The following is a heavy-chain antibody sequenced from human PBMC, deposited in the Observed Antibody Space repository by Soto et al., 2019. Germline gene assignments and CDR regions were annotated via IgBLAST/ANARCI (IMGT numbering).Heavy chain of an antibody. J-gene: IGHJ4*02. CDR3: ARDRRSYYGIDY. V-gene: IGHV4-61*01. CDR2: IYYSGST. CDR1: GGSVSSGSYY. D-gene: IGHD1-26*01. Sequence: SETLSLTCTVSGGSVSSGSYYWSWIRQPPGKGLEWIGYIYYSGSTNYNPSLKSRVTISVDTSKNQFSLKLSSVTAADTAVYYCARDRRSYYGIDYWGQGTLVT.